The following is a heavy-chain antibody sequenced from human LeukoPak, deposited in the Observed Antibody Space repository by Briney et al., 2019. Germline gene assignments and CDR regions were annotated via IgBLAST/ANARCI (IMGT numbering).Heavy chain of an antibody. Sequence: PSETLSLTCTVSGGSISSYYWSWIRQPPGKGLEWIGYIYYSGSTNYNPSLKSRVTISVDTSKNQFSLKLSSVTAADTAVYYCARYLSKLLAPGGFDPWGQGTLVTVSS. CDR1: GGSISSYY. V-gene: IGHV4-59*08. J-gene: IGHJ5*02. D-gene: IGHD2-15*01. CDR3: ARYLSKLLAPGGFDP. CDR2: IYYSGST.